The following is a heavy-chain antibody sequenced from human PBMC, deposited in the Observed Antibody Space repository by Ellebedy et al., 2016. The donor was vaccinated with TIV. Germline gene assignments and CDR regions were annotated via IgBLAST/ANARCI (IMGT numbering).Heavy chain of an antibody. D-gene: IGHD1-26*01. CDR1: GFTFNSFA. CDR2: ISNSGENT. J-gene: IGHJ4*02. V-gene: IGHV3-23*01. CDR3: AKDRIVGARKFDD. Sequence: GESLKISCVASGFTFNSFAMSWVRQAPGKGLEWVSNISNSGENTNNADSGKGRFTISRDNSNNTLYLQMNGLRAEDTAVYYCAKDRIVGARKFDDWGQGTLVTVSS.